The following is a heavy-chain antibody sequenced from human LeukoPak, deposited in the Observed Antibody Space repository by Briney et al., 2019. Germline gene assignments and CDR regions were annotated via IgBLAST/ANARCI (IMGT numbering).Heavy chain of an antibody. J-gene: IGHJ4*02. CDR3: ASYLHTSSFDY. V-gene: IGHV4-59*08. Sequence: PSETLSLTCTVSGGSISSYYWSWIRRPPGKGLECIGYIYYSGSTNYNPSLKSRVTISVDTSKNQFSLKLSSVTAADTAVYYCASYLHTSSFDYWGQGTLVTVSS. D-gene: IGHD6-13*01. CDR2: IYYSGST. CDR1: GGSISSYY.